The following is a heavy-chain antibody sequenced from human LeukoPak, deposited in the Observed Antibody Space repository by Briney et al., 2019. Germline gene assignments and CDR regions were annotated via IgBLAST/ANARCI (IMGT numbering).Heavy chain of an antibody. CDR2: IYYSGNT. Sequence: PSETLSLTCTVSGGSISSYYWSWIRQPPGKGLEWIGYIYYSGNTNYNPSLKSRVTISVDTSKNQFSLKLSPVAAADTAVYYCARGFDGYRTAFDIWGQGTMVTVSS. V-gene: IGHV4-59*01. CDR3: ARGFDGYRTAFDI. J-gene: IGHJ3*02. D-gene: IGHD5-24*01. CDR1: GGSISSYY.